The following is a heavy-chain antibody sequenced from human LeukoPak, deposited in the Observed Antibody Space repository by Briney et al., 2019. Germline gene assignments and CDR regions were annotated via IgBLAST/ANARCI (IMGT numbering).Heavy chain of an antibody. CDR3: AKNWNYANYYYGMDV. CDR2: ISPSGHAI. Sequence: GGSRRPSFGAFGFSFNSHVMNWFGKAPGRGLEWVSSISPSGHAIYYADSVKGRFTISRDNAKNSLYLQMNSLRAEDTAVYYCAKNWNYANYYYGMDVWGQGTTITVSS. CDR1: GFSFNSHV. J-gene: IGHJ6*02. V-gene: IGHV3-21*01. D-gene: IGHD1-7*01.